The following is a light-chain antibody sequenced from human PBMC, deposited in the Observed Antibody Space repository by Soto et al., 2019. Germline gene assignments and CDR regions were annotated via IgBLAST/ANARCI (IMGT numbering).Light chain of an antibody. J-gene: IGKJ1*01. CDR3: QQYYSTPGT. Sequence: DIVMTQSPDSLAVSLGERATINCKSSQGVLYSSDNKNYLAWYQHKPGQPPRLLIYWASTRDSGVPDRFSGSGSGTDFTLTISSLQAEDVAVYYCQQYYSTPGTVGQGTRVEIK. CDR2: WAS. CDR1: QGVLYSSDNKNY. V-gene: IGKV4-1*01.